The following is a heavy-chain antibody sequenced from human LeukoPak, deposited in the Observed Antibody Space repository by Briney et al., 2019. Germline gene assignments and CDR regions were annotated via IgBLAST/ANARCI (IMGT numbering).Heavy chain of an antibody. CDR3: ARAIAAAGTVYYYYGMDV. CDR2: IYYSGST. V-gene: IGHV4-59*01. CDR1: GGSIRSYY. J-gene: IGHJ6*02. Sequence: SETLSLTCTVSGGSIRSYYWSWIRQPPGKGLEWIGYIYYSGSTNYNPSLKSRVTISVDTSKNQFSLKLSSVTAADTAVYYCARAIAAAGTVYYYYGMDVWGQGTTVTVSS. D-gene: IGHD6-13*01.